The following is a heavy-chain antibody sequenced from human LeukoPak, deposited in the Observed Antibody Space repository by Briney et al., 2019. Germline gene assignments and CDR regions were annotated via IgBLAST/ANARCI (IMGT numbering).Heavy chain of an antibody. D-gene: IGHD3-16*01. V-gene: IGHV3-23*01. CDR2: ISGSGGST. CDR3: AKALGDWPTTLDY. CDR1: GFTFSSYG. J-gene: IGHJ4*02. Sequence: GGSLRLSCAASGFTFSSYGMSWVRQAPGKGLEWVSAISGSGGSTYYADSVKGRFTVSRDNSKNTLYLQMNSLTTADTAVYFCAKALGDWPTTLDYWGRGTLVTVSS.